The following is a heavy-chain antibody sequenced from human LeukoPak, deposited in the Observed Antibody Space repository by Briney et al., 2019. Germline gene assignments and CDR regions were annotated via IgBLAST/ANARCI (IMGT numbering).Heavy chain of an antibody. CDR3: AREWGAEATPIYNWFDP. CDR1: GYTFTSYA. J-gene: IGHJ5*02. CDR2: INTNTGNP. V-gene: IGHV7-4-1*02. D-gene: IGHD1-26*01. Sequence: ASVKVSCKASGYTFTSYAMNWVRQAPGQGLEWMGWINTNTGNPTYAQGFTGRFVFSLDTSVSTAYLQISSLKAEDTAVYYCAREWGAEATPIYNWFDPWGQGTLVTVSS.